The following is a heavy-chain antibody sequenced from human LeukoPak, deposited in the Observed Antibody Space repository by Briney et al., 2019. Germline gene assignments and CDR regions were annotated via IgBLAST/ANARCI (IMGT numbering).Heavy chain of an antibody. D-gene: IGHD5-24*01. J-gene: IGHJ3*02. CDR3: AKDRRDGYNFDAFDI. CDR2: ISGSGGST. CDR1: GFTFSSHG. Sequence: GGSLRLSCAASGFTFSSHGMSWVRQAPGKGLEWVSAISGSGGSTYYADSVKGRFTISRDNSKNTLYLQMNSLRAEDTAVYYCAKDRRDGYNFDAFDIWGQGTMVTVSS. V-gene: IGHV3-23*01.